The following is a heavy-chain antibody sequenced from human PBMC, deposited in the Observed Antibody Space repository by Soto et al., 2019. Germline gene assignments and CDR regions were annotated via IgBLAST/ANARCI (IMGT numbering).Heavy chain of an antibody. Sequence: QVQLEQSGAEVKKPGASVKVSCKASGYTFTRSGISWVRQAPGQGPEWMGWISSYNGDTNYAQTFQGRVTMTTDTSTSTAYMELRSLRSDDTAVDYGAREGVAPYYYYGMDVWGQGTPVTVSS. J-gene: IGHJ6*02. D-gene: IGHD5-12*01. CDR3: AREGVAPYYYYGMDV. CDR1: GYTFTRSG. CDR2: ISSYNGDT. V-gene: IGHV1-18*01.